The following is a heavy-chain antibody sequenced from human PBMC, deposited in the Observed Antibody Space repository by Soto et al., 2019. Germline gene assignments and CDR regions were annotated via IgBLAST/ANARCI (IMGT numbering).Heavy chain of an antibody. CDR3: ARGSAAKRYFDL. CDR1: GVPISGSDYH. J-gene: IGHJ2*01. V-gene: IGHV4-30-4*01. CDR2: IFPSGAT. D-gene: IGHD5-18*01. Sequence: QVQLQESGPGLVKPSQTLSLMCTVSGVPISGSDYHWSWIRQSPGKCLEWIGYIFPSGATHYNSSLGSRITMSVETSKSQFSLRLTAVTAADTAVYFCARGSAAKRYFDLWGRGTLVTVSS.